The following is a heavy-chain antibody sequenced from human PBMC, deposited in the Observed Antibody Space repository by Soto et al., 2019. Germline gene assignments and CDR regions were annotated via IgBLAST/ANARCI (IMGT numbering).Heavy chain of an antibody. D-gene: IGHD6-19*01. CDR3: ARDPVYSSQRGYFDY. CDR1: GFTFSSYA. CDR2: ISYDGSNK. V-gene: IGHV3-30-3*01. Sequence: GGSLRLSCAVSGFTFSSYAMHWVRQAPGKGLEWVAVISYDGSNKYYADSVKGRFTISRDNSKNTLYLQMNSLRDEDTAVYYCARDPVYSSQRGYFDYWGQGTLVTVSS. J-gene: IGHJ4*02.